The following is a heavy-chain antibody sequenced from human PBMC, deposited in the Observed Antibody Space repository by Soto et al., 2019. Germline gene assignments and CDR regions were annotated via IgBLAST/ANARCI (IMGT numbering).Heavy chain of an antibody. D-gene: IGHD3-10*01. Sequence: QVQLVQSGAEVKKPGASVKVSCKASGYTFTSYAMYWVRQAPGQRLEWMGWINAGNGNTKYSQKFQGRVNITRYTSATTAYMELSSLRSEDTAVYYCARDMGFGLSDYWGQGTLVTVSS. J-gene: IGHJ4*02. CDR1: GYTFTSYA. CDR3: ARDMGFGLSDY. V-gene: IGHV1-3*01. CDR2: INAGNGNT.